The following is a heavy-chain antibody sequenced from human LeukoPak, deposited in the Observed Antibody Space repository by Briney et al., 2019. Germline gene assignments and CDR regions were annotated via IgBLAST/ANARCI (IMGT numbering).Heavy chain of an antibody. CDR3: ARGVSSWAYNWFDP. D-gene: IGHD6-13*01. CDR2: ISGNGGVI. Sequence: GGSLRLSCAASGFTFSDNYMTWVRQAPGKGLEWLSYISGNGGVIQYADSVKGRFTISRDNAKNSLYLQMNSLRAEDTAVYYCARGVSSWAYNWFDPWGQGTLVTVSS. CDR1: GFTFSDNY. V-gene: IGHV3-11*04. J-gene: IGHJ5*02.